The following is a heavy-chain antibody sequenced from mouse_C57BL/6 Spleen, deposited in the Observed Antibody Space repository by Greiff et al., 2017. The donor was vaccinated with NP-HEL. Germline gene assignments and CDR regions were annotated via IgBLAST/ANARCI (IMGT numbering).Heavy chain of an antibody. D-gene: IGHD1-1*01. J-gene: IGHJ2*01. Sequence: EVQRVESGPGLVKPSQSLSLTCSVTGYSITSGYYWNWIRQFPGNKLEWMGYISYDGSNNYNPSLKNRISITRDTSKNQFFLKLNSVTTEDTATYYCASPHYYGSSSFDYWGQGTTLTVSS. CDR1: GYSITSGYY. CDR3: ASPHYYGSSSFDY. CDR2: ISYDGSN. V-gene: IGHV3-6*01.